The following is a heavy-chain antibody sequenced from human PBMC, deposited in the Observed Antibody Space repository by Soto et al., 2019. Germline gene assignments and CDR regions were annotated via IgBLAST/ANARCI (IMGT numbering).Heavy chain of an antibody. D-gene: IGHD1-26*01. V-gene: IGHV3-23*01. Sequence: PGGSLRLSCAASGFTFSSYAMSWVRQAPGKGLEWVSAISGSGGSTYYADSVKGRFTISRDTSKNTLYLQMNSLRAEDTAVYYCAKITKWELSYLDYWGQGTLVTVSS. CDR1: GFTFSSYA. CDR2: ISGSGGST. CDR3: AKITKWELSYLDY. J-gene: IGHJ4*02.